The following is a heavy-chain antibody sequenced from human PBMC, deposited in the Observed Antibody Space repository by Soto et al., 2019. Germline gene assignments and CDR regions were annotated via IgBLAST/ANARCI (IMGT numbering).Heavy chain of an antibody. CDR2: IYYSGST. CDR3: ARQLGIVVVTAMYYFDY. CDR1: GGSISSSSCY. Sequence: SETLSLTCTVTGGSISSSSCYWGWIRQPPGKGLEWIGSIYYSGSTYYNPSLKSRVTISVDTSKNQFSLKLSSVTAADTAVYYCARQLGIVVVTAMYYFDYWGQGTLVTVYS. J-gene: IGHJ4*02. D-gene: IGHD2-21*02. V-gene: IGHV4-39*01.